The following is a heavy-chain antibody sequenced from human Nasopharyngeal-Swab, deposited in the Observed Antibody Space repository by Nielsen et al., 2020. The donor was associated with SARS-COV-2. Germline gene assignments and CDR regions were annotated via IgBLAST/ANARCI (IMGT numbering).Heavy chain of an antibody. CDR1: GFSFSDHY. CDR3: ARDLDN. CDR2: TRNKANSYTT. J-gene: IGHJ4*02. V-gene: IGHV3-72*01. Sequence: GGSLRLSCAASGFSFSDHYMDWVRQAPGKGLEWVGRTRNKANSYTTEYAASVKGRFTISRDDSKNSLYLQMNSLRAEDTAVYYCARDLDNWGQGTLVTVSS.